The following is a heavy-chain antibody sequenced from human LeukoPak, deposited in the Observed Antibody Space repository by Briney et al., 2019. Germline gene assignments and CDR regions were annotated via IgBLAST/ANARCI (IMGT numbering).Heavy chain of an antibody. J-gene: IGHJ4*02. CDR2: INPNSGGT. CDR1: GYTFTGYY. D-gene: IGHD6-19*01. Sequence: ASVKVSCKASGYTFTGYYMHWVRQAPGQGLEWMGWINPNSGGTNYAQRFQGRVAMTRDTSISTAYMELSRLRSDDTAVYYCARGYSSGWRPHDYWGQGTLVTVSS. CDR3: ARGYSSGWRPHDY. V-gene: IGHV1-2*02.